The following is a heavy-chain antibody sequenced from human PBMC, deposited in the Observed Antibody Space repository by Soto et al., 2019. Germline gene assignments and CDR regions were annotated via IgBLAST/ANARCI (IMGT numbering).Heavy chain of an antibody. J-gene: IGHJ4*02. CDR3: ARDLSNGIVGDSPLDY. V-gene: IGHV1-69*01. CDR1: GGTFSSYA. Sequence: QVQLVQSGAEVKKPGSSVKVSCKASGGTFSSYAISWVRQAPGQGLEWVGGIIPIFGTANYAQMFQGRVTITGDESTSTAYMELSSLRAEDTAVYYCARDLSNGIVGDSPLDYWGQGTLVTVSS. CDR2: IIPIFGTA. D-gene: IGHD1-26*01.